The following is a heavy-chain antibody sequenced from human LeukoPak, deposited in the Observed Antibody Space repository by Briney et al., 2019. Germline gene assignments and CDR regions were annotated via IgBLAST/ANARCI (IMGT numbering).Heavy chain of an antibody. V-gene: IGHV1-3*01. J-gene: IGHJ6*03. CDR3: ARDRRYCSSTSCYNYYYYMDV. CDR2: INAGNGNT. Sequence: ASVKVSCKASGYTFTSYAMHWVRQAPGQRLEWMGWINAGNGNTKYSQEFQGRVTITRDTSASTAYMELSSLRSDDTAVYYCARDRRYCSSTSCYNYYYYMDVWGKGTTVTISS. D-gene: IGHD2-2*02. CDR1: GYTFTSYA.